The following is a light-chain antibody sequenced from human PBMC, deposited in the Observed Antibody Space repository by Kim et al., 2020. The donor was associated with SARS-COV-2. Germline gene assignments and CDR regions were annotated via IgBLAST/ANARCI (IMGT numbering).Light chain of an antibody. Sequence: DIQMTQSPSSLSASVGDRVTITCRASQGISSYLAWYQQKPGKAPKLLIYAASSLQSGVPSRFSGSGSETDFTLTISSLQPEDFATYYCQQYNSAPRTFGQGTRVEIK. CDR2: AAS. CDR1: QGISSY. CDR3: QQYNSAPRT. V-gene: IGKV1-16*01. J-gene: IGKJ5*01.